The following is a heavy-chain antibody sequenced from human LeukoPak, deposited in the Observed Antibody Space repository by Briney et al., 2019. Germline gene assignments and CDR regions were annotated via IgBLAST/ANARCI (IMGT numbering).Heavy chain of an antibody. CDR3: ARHKGTYGSGSYRYFDL. Sequence: SETLSLACTVSGASISSGSNYWSWIRQPPGKGLEWIGYIYYSGSTNYNPSLKSRVTISVDTSKNQFSLKLSSVTAADTAVYYCARHKGTYGSGSYRYFDLWGRGTLVTVSS. V-gene: IGHV4-61*01. CDR2: IYYSGST. D-gene: IGHD3-10*01. CDR1: GASISSGSNY. J-gene: IGHJ2*01.